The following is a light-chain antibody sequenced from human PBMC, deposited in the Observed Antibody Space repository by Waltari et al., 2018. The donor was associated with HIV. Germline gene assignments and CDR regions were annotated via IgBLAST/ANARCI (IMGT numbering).Light chain of an antibody. CDR2: DTT. V-gene: IGLV7-46*01. J-gene: IGLJ2*01. CDR1: TGAVTSGHS. Sequence: QAVVTQEPSLTVSPGGTVTLTCGPSTGAVTSGHSPYWSPQKPVQAPRTLIYDTTNKHSWTPARFSGSLLGGKAALTLSGAQPEDEADYYCLLSYSGARLVVFGGGTKLTVL. CDR3: LLSYSGARLVV.